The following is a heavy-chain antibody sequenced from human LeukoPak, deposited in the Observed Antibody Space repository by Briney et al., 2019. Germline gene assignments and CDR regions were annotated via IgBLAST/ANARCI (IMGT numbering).Heavy chain of an antibody. D-gene: IGHD3-3*01. Sequence: SETLSLTCTVSGGSISSGGYYWSWIRQHPGKGLEWIGYIYYSGSTYYNPSLKSRVTISVDTSKNQFSLKLSSVTAADTAVYYCARKPYYDFWGGCDYWGQGTLVTVSS. CDR1: GGSISSGGYY. J-gene: IGHJ4*02. CDR3: ARKPYYDFWGGCDY. V-gene: IGHV4-31*03. CDR2: IYYSGST.